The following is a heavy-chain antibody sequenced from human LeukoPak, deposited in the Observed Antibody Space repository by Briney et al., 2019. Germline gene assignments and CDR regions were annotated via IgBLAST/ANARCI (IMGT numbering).Heavy chain of an antibody. CDR1: GFAFSSYA. CDR2: ISGSGGST. V-gene: IGHV3-23*01. Sequence: GGALLLSCAASGFAFSSYAMSWGRRAPGKGVEWGSSISGSGGSTSYTDSVKGRFTISRDNSKITLFLQMNSLRAEDTAVYYCANENWFDPWGQGTLVTLSS. J-gene: IGHJ5*02. CDR3: ANENWFDP.